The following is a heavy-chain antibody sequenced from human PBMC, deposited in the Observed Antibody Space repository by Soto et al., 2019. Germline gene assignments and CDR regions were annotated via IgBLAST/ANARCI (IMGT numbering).Heavy chain of an antibody. J-gene: IGHJ6*02. D-gene: IGHD1-20*01. Sequence: SETLSLTWTVSGGSVSSASCYCHCILKPPGKPLEWIGYIYYSGTTNYNPYLSSRVTISLDSSNDPFSLKLNSVTAADTAVYYCARPRDNNINYYYALDVWGPGTTGTVS. V-gene: IGHV4-61*01. CDR2: IYYSGTT. CDR1: GGSVSSASCY. CDR3: ARPRDNNINYYYALDV.